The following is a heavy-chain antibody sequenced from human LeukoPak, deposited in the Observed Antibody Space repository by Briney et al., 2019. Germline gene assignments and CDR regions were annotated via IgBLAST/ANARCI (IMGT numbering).Heavy chain of an antibody. V-gene: IGHV1-8*01. J-gene: IGHJ4*02. Sequence: ASVKVSCNASGSTFTSYDINWVRHATGRGLEWMGWMNPNSGNTGYAQKFQGRVTMTRNTTIRTAYMELSSLRSKDTAVYYCARGEDTAKGTDYSGQGTPVTVSS. CDR1: GSTFTSYD. D-gene: IGHD5-18*01. CDR3: ARGEDTAKGTDY. CDR2: MNPNSGNT.